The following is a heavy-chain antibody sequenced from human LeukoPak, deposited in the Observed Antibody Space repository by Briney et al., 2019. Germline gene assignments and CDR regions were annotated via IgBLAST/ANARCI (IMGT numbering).Heavy chain of an antibody. CDR2: ISGSGDNT. CDR1: GFTFSSYA. Sequence: GGSLRLSCAASGFTFSSYAMSWVRQAPGKGLEWVSTISGSGDNTYYADSVKGRFTISRDNSKNTLYVRMNSLRAEDTAIYYCAKVGVRDSSSWYVTDYQYFDHWGQGTLVTVSS. J-gene: IGHJ4*02. CDR3: AKVGVRDSSSWYVTDYQYFDH. V-gene: IGHV3-23*01. D-gene: IGHD6-13*01.